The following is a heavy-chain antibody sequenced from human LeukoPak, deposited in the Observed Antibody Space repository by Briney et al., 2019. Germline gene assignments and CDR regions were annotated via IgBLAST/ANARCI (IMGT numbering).Heavy chain of an antibody. CDR2: IIPIFGTA. CDR1: GGIFSSYA. J-gene: IGHJ4*02. Sequence: GASVKVSCKASGGIFSSYAISWVRQAPGQGLEWMGAIIPIFGTANYAQKFQGRVTITADESTSTAYMELSSLRSEDTAVYYCAGALRTTDTLTGYYHPYYFDYWGQGTLVTVSS. CDR3: AGALRTTDTLTGYYHPYYFDY. D-gene: IGHD3-9*01. V-gene: IGHV1-69*13.